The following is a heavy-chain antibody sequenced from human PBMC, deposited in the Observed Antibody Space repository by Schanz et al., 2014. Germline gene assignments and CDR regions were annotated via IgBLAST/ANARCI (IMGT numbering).Heavy chain of an antibody. V-gene: IGHV3-23*04. CDR3: AKKVPAYKPFDS. J-gene: IGHJ4*02. CDR2: ITGASDHI. Sequence: EVKMVESGGGLIQPGGSLRLSCAASGFIFGSSVMAWVRQAPGKGLEWVSGITGASDHIDYAESVKGRFTISRDNSKNTLYLQMDSLRAEDAAVYFCAKKVPAYKPFDSWGQGTLVTVSS. D-gene: IGHD1-1*01. CDR1: GFIFGSSV.